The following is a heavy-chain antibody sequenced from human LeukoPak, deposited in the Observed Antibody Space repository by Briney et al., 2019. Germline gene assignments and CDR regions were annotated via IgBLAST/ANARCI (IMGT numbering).Heavy chain of an antibody. V-gene: IGHV4-59*03. CDR2: ICHTGST. D-gene: IGHD5-24*01. Sequence: KPSETLSLTCTVSGGSIRNYYWSWIRQPPGKGLEWIGYICHTGSTNYTPSLKSRVTISVDTSKNQFSLNLSSVTAADTAVYYCARVDDYNCLDYWGQGTLVTVSS. CDR3: ARVDDYNCLDY. CDR1: GGSIRNYY. J-gene: IGHJ4*02.